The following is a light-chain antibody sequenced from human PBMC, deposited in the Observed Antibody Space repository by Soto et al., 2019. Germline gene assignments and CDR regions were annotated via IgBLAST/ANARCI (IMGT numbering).Light chain of an antibody. CDR3: AAWDDRMSGRV. CDR1: TANIGKNN. Sequence: QSVLTQSPSTSGTPGQRVTISCSGNTANIGKNNVYWYQQFPGTAPKLLIYSDNQRPSWVPDRFSVSKSDTSASLAISGLRSEDEAVYYCAAWDDRMSGRVFGGGTKLTVL. J-gene: IGLJ3*02. V-gene: IGLV1-47*02. CDR2: SDN.